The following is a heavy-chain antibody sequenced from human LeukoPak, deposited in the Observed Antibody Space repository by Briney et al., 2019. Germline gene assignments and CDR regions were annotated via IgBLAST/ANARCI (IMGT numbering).Heavy chain of an antibody. V-gene: IGHV1-18*01. CDR2: ISGYNGNT. J-gene: IGHJ4*02. Sequence: ASVKVSCKASGYTFTSYGISWVRQAPGQGLEWMGWISGYNGNTNYAQKLQGRVTMTTDTSTSTAYMELRSLRSDDTAVYYCARDLKRGYSSGRYSWGAGSSNDYWGQGTLVTVSS. CDR3: ARDLKRGYSSGRYSWGAGSSNDY. CDR1: GYTFTSYG. D-gene: IGHD6-19*01.